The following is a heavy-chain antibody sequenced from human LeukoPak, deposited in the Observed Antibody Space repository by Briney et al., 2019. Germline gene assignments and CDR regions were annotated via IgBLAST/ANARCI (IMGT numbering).Heavy chain of an antibody. CDR1: GFTFSSYA. V-gene: IGHV3-23*01. J-gene: IGHJ4*02. D-gene: IGHD2-2*01. CDR2: ISGSVGST. CDR3: AKDALPFATSHFDY. Sequence: VGSLRLSCAASGFTFSSYAMSGGRQAPGKGLEWVSAISGSVGSTYYADSVKVRFTISRDNSKNTLYLQMNSLRAEDTAVYYCAKDALPFATSHFDYWGQGTLVTVSS.